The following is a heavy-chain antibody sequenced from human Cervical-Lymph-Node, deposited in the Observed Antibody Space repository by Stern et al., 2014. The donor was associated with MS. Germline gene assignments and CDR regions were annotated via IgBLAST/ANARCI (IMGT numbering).Heavy chain of an antibody. CDR1: GFTFSSYW. D-gene: IGHD2-21*01. CDR3: ARGRRDNNWFDP. V-gene: IGHV3-7*01. Sequence: EQLVESGGGLVQPGGSLRLSCAASGFTFSSYWMSWVRQAPGKGLELVAHIKQDGSGKYCVGSVKGRFTISRDNAKNSLYLQMNSLRAEDTAVYYCARGRRDNNWFDPWGQGTLVTVSS. J-gene: IGHJ5*02. CDR2: IKQDGSGK.